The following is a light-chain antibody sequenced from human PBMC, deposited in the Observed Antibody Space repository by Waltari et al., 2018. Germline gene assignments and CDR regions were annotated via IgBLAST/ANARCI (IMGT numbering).Light chain of an antibody. CDR3: GTWDSSLSAGV. V-gene: IGLV1-51*01. CDR2: DNN. Sequence: QSVLTQPPSVSAAPGQTVTISCSGSSSNIGNNYVSCYQQLPGTAPKLLIYDNNKRPSGIPDRFSGSKSGTSATLGITGLQTGDEADYYCGTWDSSLSAGVFGGGTKLTVL. CDR1: SSNIGNNY. J-gene: IGLJ2*01.